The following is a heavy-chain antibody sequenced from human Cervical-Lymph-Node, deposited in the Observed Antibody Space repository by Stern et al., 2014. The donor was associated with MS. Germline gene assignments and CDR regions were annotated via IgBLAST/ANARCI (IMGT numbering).Heavy chain of an antibody. V-gene: IGHV1-69*01. J-gene: IGHJ3*02. CDR3: ARVKDDYSRAGAFDI. CDR2: IITLFGVP. Sequence: VQLVESGAEVKKPGSSVKVSCKASGGTFRSYAFNWVRQAPGQGLEWMGGIITLFGVPDYAQNSQGRVTITTDESTSTVYMELSSMRSEDTAVYYCARVKDDYSRAGAFDIWGQGTMVTVSS. CDR1: GGTFRSYA. D-gene: IGHD4-11*01.